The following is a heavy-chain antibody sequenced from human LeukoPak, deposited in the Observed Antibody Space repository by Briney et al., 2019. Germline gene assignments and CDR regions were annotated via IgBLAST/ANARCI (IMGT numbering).Heavy chain of an antibody. CDR3: AKVLVLVSANRYYFDY. V-gene: IGHV3-23*01. CDR2: ISGSGNST. CDR1: GLTFSGSA. J-gene: IGHJ4*02. D-gene: IGHD2-15*01. Sequence: PGGSLRLSCAASGLTFSGSAMSWVRQAPGKGLEWVSLISGSGNSTYYADSVKGRFTISRDNSNNMLYLQKNSLRAEDTAIYYCAKVLVLVSANRYYFDYWGQGTLVTVSS.